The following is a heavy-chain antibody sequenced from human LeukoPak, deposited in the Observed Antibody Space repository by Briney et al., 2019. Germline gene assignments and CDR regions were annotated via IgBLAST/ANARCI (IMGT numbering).Heavy chain of an antibody. V-gene: IGHV3-7*02. CDR2: IRPDGSAV. CDR3: ARFGLPYSIDL. CDR1: GFTINQHA. Sequence: PRGSLRLSCIASGFTINQHAMSWVRQAPVKGLEWVARIRPDGSAVFYVDSVKGRFTFSRDNAKNSLDLQMNRLRAEDTAVYYCARFGLPYSIDLWGQGTMVTVSS. D-gene: IGHD3/OR15-3a*01. J-gene: IGHJ6*02.